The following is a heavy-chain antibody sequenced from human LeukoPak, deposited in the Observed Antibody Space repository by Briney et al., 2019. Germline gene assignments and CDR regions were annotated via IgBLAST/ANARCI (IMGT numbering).Heavy chain of an antibody. J-gene: IGHJ5*02. Sequence: GGSLRLSCAASGFTFSSYEMHWVRQAPGKGLEWVSYISSSGSTIYYADSVKGRFTISRDNAKNSLYLQMNSLRAEDTAVYYCARAGSYYDILTGQNWFDPWGQGTLVTVSS. V-gene: IGHV3-48*03. D-gene: IGHD3-9*01. CDR1: GFTFSSYE. CDR3: ARAGSYYDILTGQNWFDP. CDR2: ISSSGSTI.